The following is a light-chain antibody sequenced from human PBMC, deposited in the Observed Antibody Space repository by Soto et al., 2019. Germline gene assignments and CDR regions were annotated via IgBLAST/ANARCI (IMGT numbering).Light chain of an antibody. Sequence: QSVLTQPPSVSGVPGQRVTISCTGTSSNIGAGYDVHWYQQLPGTAPKVLIFGNSIRPSGVSDRFSGSKSGTSASLAITGLQAADEADYYCQSYDSSLSENYVFGTGTKVTVL. V-gene: IGLV1-40*01. CDR1: SSNIGAGYD. CDR3: QSYDSSLSENYV. CDR2: GNS. J-gene: IGLJ1*01.